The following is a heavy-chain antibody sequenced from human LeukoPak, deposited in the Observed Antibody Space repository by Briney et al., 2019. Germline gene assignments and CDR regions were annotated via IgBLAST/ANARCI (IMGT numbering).Heavy chain of an antibody. V-gene: IGHV3-74*01. J-gene: IGHJ4*02. D-gene: IGHD2-21*02. Sequence: GGSLRLSCAASGFTFSTYWMYWVRQAPGKGLVWVSRIFSDGSDTDYADSVKGRFTISRDNAKNTLSLQMNSLRAEDTAVYYCARGKNGDSLFDYWGQGTLVTVSS. CDR1: GFTFSTYW. CDR3: ARGKNGDSLFDY. CDR2: IFSDGSDT.